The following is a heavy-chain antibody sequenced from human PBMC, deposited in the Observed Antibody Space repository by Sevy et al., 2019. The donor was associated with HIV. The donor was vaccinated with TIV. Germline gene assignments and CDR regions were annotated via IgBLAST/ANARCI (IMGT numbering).Heavy chain of an antibody. CDR3: AREDDYYDSSGYTTP. D-gene: IGHD3-22*01. J-gene: IGHJ5*02. CDR2: IYTSGST. CDR1: GGSISSYY. Sequence: SETLSLTCTVSGGSISSYYWSWIRQPAGKGLEWIGRIYTSGSTNYNPSLKSRVTMSVDTSKNQFSLKLSSVTAADTAVYYCAREDDYYDSSGYTTPWGQGTLVTVSS. V-gene: IGHV4-4*07.